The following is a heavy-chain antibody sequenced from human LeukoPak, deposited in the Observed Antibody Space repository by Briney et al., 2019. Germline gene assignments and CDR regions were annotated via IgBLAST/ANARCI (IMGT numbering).Heavy chain of an antibody. Sequence: ASVKISCKASGYTFTIYDINWVRQATGQGLEWMGWMNPNSGNTGYAQKFQGRVTITRNTSISTAYMELSSLRFEDTAVYYCARGSVGATNYFDYWGQGTLVTVSS. V-gene: IGHV1-8*03. D-gene: IGHD1-26*01. CDR3: ARGSVGATNYFDY. CDR2: MNPNSGNT. CDR1: GYTFTIYD. J-gene: IGHJ4*02.